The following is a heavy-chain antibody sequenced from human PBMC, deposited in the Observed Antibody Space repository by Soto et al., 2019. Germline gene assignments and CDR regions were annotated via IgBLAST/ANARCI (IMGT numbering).Heavy chain of an antibody. Sequence: QVQLQESGPGLVKPSETLSLTCTVSGGSISSYYWSWIRQPPGKGLEWIGYIYYSGSTNYNPTLKRRAPIPVAKSRKQSARRLSSVDAAEPAVNYWARARVCRYGYGSFDSWAQGTLVTVSP. CDR1: GGSISSYY. J-gene: IGHJ4*02. CDR2: IYYSGST. D-gene: IGHD5-12*01. V-gene: IGHV4-59*01. CDR3: ARARVCRYGYGSFDS.